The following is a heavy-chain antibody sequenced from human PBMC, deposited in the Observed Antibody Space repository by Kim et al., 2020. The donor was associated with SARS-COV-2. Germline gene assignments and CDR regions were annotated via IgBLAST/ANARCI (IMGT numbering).Heavy chain of an antibody. CDR2: IYYSGST. V-gene: IGHV4-59*13. CDR3: ARARVGIFGVVTHVYY. D-gene: IGHD3-3*01. Sequence: SETLSLTCTVSGCSISSYYWSWIRQPPGKGLEWIGYIYYSGSTNYNPSLKSRVTISVDTSKNQFSLKLSSVTAADTAVYYCARARVGIFGVVTHVYYWC. CDR1: GCSISSYY. J-gene: IGHJ4*01.